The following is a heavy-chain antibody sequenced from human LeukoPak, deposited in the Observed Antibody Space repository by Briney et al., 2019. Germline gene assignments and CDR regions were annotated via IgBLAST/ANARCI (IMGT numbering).Heavy chain of an antibody. Sequence: SETLSLTCAVYGGSFSGYYWSWIRQPPGKGLEWIGEINHSGSTNYNPSLKSRVTISVDTPKNQFSLKLSSVTAADTAVYYCATASTVTTPGHWGQGTLVTVSS. CDR1: GGSFSGYY. CDR2: INHSGST. V-gene: IGHV4-34*01. J-gene: IGHJ4*02. D-gene: IGHD4-17*01. CDR3: ATASTVTTPGH.